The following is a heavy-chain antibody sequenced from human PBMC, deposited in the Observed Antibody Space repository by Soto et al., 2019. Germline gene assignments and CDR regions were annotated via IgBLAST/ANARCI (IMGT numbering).Heavy chain of an antibody. Sequence: QVQLVESGGGVVQPGRSLRLSCAASGFTFSSYGMHWVRQAPGKGLEWVAVIWYDGSNKYYADSVKGRFTISRDNSKNTLYLQMNSLRAEDTAVYYCAIENDYGVYYFDYWGQGTLVTVSS. CDR3: AIENDYGVYYFDY. V-gene: IGHV3-33*01. CDR2: IWYDGSNK. CDR1: GFTFSSYG. J-gene: IGHJ4*02. D-gene: IGHD4-17*01.